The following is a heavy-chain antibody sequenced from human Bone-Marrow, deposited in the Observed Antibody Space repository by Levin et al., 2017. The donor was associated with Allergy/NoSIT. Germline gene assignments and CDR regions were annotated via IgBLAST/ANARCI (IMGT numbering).Heavy chain of an antibody. CDR2: IWFDGSKT. V-gene: IGHV3-33*01. CDR1: GIRFHTYG. J-gene: IGHJ4*02. D-gene: IGHD3-10*01. Sequence: GESLKISSAASGIRFHTYGMHWVRQAPGKGLEWVAVIWFDGSKTYYVDSVKGRFTISRDNSKNMLYLQMNNLGAEDTGIYYCAGSGSYYGLLDYWGPGTQVAVSS. CDR3: AGSGSYYGLLDY.